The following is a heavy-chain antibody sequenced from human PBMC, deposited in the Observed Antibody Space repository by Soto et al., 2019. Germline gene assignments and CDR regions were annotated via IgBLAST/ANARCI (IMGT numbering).Heavy chain of an antibody. CDR1: GVSLSTSGEG. Sequence: QITLRESGPTLVQPTQTLTLTCTLSGVSLSTSGEGVGWIRQPPGKALEWLALIYWDDDKRFSPSLKSRLAXTXXXSXXKVVMTMTDMAPEDTAIYYCAHRQRTVVVGAPFDLWGQGSQVTVSS. D-gene: IGHD2-15*01. CDR2: IYWDDDK. CDR3: AHRQRTVVVGAPFDL. V-gene: IGHV2-5*02. J-gene: IGHJ4*02.